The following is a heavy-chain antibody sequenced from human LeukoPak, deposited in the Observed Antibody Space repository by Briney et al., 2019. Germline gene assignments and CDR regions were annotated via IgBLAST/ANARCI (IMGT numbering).Heavy chain of an antibody. Sequence: GGSLRLSCAASGFTFSSYAMSWVRQAPGKGLEWVSAISGSGGGTYYADSVKGRFSIYRDNSKNTVYLQMDSLRAEDTAVYYCAKAYGYRGFFPDFWGQGTLVTVSS. J-gene: IGHJ4*02. D-gene: IGHD5-12*01. CDR1: GFTFSSYA. V-gene: IGHV3-23*01. CDR2: ISGSGGGT. CDR3: AKAYGYRGFFPDF.